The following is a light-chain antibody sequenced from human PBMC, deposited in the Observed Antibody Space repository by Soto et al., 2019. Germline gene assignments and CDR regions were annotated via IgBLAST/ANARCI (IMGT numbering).Light chain of an antibody. V-gene: IGLV2-23*01. CDR2: EGS. CDR1: SSDVGSYNL. CDR3: CSYARGSTYV. J-gene: IGLJ1*01. Sequence: QSVLTQPPSASGTPGQRVTISCTGTSSDVGSYNLVSWYQQHPGKVPQLMIYEGSKRPSGVSNRFSGSKSGNTASLTISGLQAEDEADYYCCSYARGSTYVFGTGTKVTVL.